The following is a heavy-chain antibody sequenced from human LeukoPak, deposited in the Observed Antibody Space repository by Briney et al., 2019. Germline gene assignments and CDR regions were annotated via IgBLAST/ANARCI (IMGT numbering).Heavy chain of an antibody. CDR2: IYPGDSDT. CDR3: ARTLGYYDSSGYRRGWYFDY. D-gene: IGHD3-22*01. J-gene: IGHJ4*02. V-gene: IGHV5-51*01. Sequence: GESLKISCKGSGYSFTSYWIGWVRQMPGKGLEXXXXIYPGDSDTRYSPSFQGQVTISADKSISTAYLQWSSLKASDTTMYYCARTLGYYDSSGYRRGWYFDYWGQGTLVTVSS. CDR1: GYSFTSYW.